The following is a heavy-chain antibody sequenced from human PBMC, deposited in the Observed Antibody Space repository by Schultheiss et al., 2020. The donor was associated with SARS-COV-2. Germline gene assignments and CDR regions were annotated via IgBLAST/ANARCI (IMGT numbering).Heavy chain of an antibody. CDR2: VTGSGGST. CDR3: AKRLGYSSGWCMDV. Sequence: ESLKISCAASGFTFSSYAMSWVRQAPGKGLEWVSGVTGSGGSTYYADSVKGRFTISRDNSKNTLYLQMNSLRAEDTALYYCAKRLGYSSGWCMDVWGQGTTVTVSS. D-gene: IGHD6-19*01. J-gene: IGHJ6*02. CDR1: GFTFSSYA. V-gene: IGHV3-23*01.